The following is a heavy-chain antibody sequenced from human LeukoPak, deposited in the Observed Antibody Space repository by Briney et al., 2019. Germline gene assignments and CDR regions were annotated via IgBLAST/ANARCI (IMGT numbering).Heavy chain of an antibody. J-gene: IGHJ5*02. Sequence: SETLSLTCAVYGGSFSGYYWSWIRQPPGKGLEWIGEINHSGSTNYNPSLKSRVTISVDTSKNQFSLKLSSVTAADTAVYYCARRKRGCDYDILTWSWFDPWGQGTLVTVSS. D-gene: IGHD3-9*01. CDR3: ARRKRGCDYDILTWSWFDP. CDR1: GGSFSGYY. V-gene: IGHV4-34*01. CDR2: INHSGST.